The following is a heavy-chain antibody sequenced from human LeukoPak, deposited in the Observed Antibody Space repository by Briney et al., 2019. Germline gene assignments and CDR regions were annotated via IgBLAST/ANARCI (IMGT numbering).Heavy chain of an antibody. CDR3: ARKQSYGSGRFYNTYYYYYMDV. CDR1: GGSFRGYF. CDR2: VDHSGST. Sequence: SETLSPTCAVYGGSFRGYFWTWIRQPPGKGLEWIGEVDHSGSTNYNPSLKSRVTISLDTSQNQFSLTLSSVTAADAAVYYCARKQSYGSGRFYNTYYYYYMDVWGKGTTVTISS. J-gene: IGHJ6*03. D-gene: IGHD3-10*01. V-gene: IGHV4-34*01.